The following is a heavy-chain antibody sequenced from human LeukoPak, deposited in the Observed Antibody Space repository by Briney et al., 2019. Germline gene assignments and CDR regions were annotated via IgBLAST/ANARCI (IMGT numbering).Heavy chain of an antibody. D-gene: IGHD4-11*01. CDR2: ISGSYSTI. CDR3: ARYSNYDNLYYFDY. V-gene: IGHV3-11*01. J-gene: IGHJ4*02. Sequence: GGSLRLSCAASGFTFSDYYMSWIRQAPGKGLEWVSYISGSYSTIYYADSVKGRFTISRDNAKNSLYLQMTSLRAEDTAVYYCARYSNYDNLYYFDYWGQGTLVTVSS. CDR1: GFTFSDYY.